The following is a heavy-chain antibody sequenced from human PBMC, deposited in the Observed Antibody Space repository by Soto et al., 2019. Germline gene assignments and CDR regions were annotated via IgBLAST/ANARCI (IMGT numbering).Heavy chain of an antibody. J-gene: IGHJ5*02. CDR3: ATVVVVVPAADNWFDP. CDR1: GGSFSGYY. Sequence: SETLSLTCAVYGGSFSGYYWSWIRQPPGKGLEWIGEINHSGSTNYNPSLKSRVTISVDTSKNQFSLKLSPVTAADTAVYYCATVVVVVPAADNWFDPWGQGTLVTVSS. D-gene: IGHD2-2*01. CDR2: INHSGST. V-gene: IGHV4-34*01.